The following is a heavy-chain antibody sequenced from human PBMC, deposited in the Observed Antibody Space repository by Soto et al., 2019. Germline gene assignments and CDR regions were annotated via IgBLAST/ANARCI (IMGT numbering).Heavy chain of an antibody. CDR2: ITYGGEI. V-gene: IGHV3-48*02. Sequence: GGSLRLSCAASGFTFSSYAMSWVRQAPGKGLEWVSVITYGGEIYHADSVRGRFTISRDNAKNSLYLQMNSLRDEDTAVYYCARDAWELQDWYFDLWGRGTLVTVSS. D-gene: IGHD1-26*01. CDR1: GFTFSSYA. J-gene: IGHJ2*01. CDR3: ARDAWELQDWYFDL.